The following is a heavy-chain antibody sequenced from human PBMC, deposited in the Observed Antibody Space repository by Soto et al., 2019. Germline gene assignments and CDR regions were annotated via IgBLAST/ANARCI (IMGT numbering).Heavy chain of an antibody. Sequence: QVQLVESGGGLAKPGGSPRLACAGSGFTFSDHYMSWIRQAPGKGLEWISFINPSSSYTQYGDSVKGRFTISRDNAENSLYLQMNSLRAEDTALYYCARGHHSMDVWGQGATVTVYS. CDR1: GFTFSDHY. CDR2: INPSSSYT. V-gene: IGHV3-11*06. CDR3: ARGHHSMDV. J-gene: IGHJ6*02.